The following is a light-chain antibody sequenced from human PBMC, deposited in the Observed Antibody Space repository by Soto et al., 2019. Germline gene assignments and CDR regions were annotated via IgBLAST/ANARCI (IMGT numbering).Light chain of an antibody. CDR2: DAY. V-gene: IGKV1-9*01. J-gene: IGKJ4*01. Sequence: IQVTQWPASPSASVGDRSTITRLASQDSTKYLAWYQQKPGKAPNLLIYDAYTLHSGVTSRFSGSGSGTDFTLTISGLQPEDFATYYCQQLSSYPSTFGEGTKVDIK. CDR1: QDSTKY. CDR3: QQLSSYPST.